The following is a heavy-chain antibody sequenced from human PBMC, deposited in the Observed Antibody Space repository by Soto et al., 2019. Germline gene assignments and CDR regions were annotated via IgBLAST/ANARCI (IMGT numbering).Heavy chain of an antibody. J-gene: IGHJ5*02. CDR1: GGSISSYY. D-gene: IGHD3-22*01. Sequence: TSETLSLTCTVSGGSISSYYWSWIRQPPGKGLEWIGYIYYSGSTNYNPSLKSRVTISVDTSKNQFSLKLSSVTAADTAVYYCARVGYYYDSSEPWGQGTLVTVSS. V-gene: IGHV4-59*01. CDR3: ARVGYYYDSSEP. CDR2: IYYSGST.